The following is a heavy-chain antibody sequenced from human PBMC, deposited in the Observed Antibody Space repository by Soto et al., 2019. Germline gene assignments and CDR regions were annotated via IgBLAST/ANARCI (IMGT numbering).Heavy chain of an antibody. CDR1: GFTFSSYG. J-gene: IGHJ5*02. V-gene: IGHV3-33*01. CDR3: ARDMVDIVVVPAASENWFDP. Sequence: GGSLRLSCAASGFTFSSYGMHWVRQAPGKGLEWVAVIWYDGSNKYYADSVKGRFTISRDNSKNTLYLQMNSLRAEDTAVYYCARDMVDIVVVPAASENWFDPWGQGTLVTVSS. D-gene: IGHD2-2*03. CDR2: IWYDGSNK.